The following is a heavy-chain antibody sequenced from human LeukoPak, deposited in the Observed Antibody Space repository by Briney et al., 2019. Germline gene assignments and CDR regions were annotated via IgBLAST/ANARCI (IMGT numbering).Heavy chain of an antibody. D-gene: IGHD3-9*01. V-gene: IGHV3-23*01. CDR3: ARDVTGYPNWFDP. J-gene: IGHJ5*02. Sequence: GGSLRLSCAASGFTFSSYVMSWVRQAPGKGLEWVSAISDSGGTTYYADSVKGRFTISRDNSKNTLYLQMNSLRPEDTAVYYCARDVTGYPNWFDPWGQGTLVIVSS. CDR2: ISDSGGTT. CDR1: GFTFSSYV.